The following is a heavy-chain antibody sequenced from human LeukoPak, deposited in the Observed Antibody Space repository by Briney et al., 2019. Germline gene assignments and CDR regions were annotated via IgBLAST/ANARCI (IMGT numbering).Heavy chain of an antibody. CDR2: IKQDGSDT. CDR3: ARDPHSGNYGAFDI. CDR1: GFTFSTSW. V-gene: IGHV3-7*05. J-gene: IGHJ3*02. D-gene: IGHD1-26*01. Sequence: GGSLRLPCAASGFTFSTSWMTWVRQAPGRGLEWVANIKQDGSDTHYVGSVEGRFTVSRDNAKNSLYLQMNSLRAEDTAVYFCARDPHSGNYGAFDIWGQGTMVSVSS.